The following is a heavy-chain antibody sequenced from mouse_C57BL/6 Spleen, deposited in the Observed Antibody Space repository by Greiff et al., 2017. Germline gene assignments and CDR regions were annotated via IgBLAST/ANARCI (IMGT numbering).Heavy chain of an antibody. CDR1: GFTFSDYY. J-gene: IGHJ4*01. V-gene: IGHV5-12*01. CDR2: ISNGGGST. CDR3: ARQDYYGSMDY. D-gene: IGHD1-1*01. Sequence: EVQGVESGGGLVQPGGSLKLSCAASGFTFSDYYMSWVRQTPEKRLEWVAYISNGGGSTYYPDTVKGRFTISRDNAKNTLYLQMSRLKSEDTAMYYCARQDYYGSMDYWGQGTSVTVSS.